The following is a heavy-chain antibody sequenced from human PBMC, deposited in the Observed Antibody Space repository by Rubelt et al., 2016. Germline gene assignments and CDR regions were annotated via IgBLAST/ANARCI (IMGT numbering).Heavy chain of an antibody. CDR3: AKAAGASAGKVGWFDP. CDR1: GFTFSDHA. Sequence: VQLLESGGGVVQPGTSLRLSCVASGFTFSDHAMHWVRQAPGKGLEWVSAVSGSGVSTYYADSVKGRFTISRDNSKNTLYMQRNSVGADATAVYYGAKAAGASAGKVGWFDPWGQGTLVTVSS. CDR2: VSGSGVST. V-gene: IGHV3-23*01. J-gene: IGHJ5*02. D-gene: IGHD6-13*01.